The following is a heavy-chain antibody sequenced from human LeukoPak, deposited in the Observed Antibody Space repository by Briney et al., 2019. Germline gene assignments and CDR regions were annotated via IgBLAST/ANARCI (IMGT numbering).Heavy chain of an antibody. CDR3: ARGVVPAAANEYWFDP. CDR2: MNPNSGNT. V-gene: IGHV1-8*01. J-gene: IGHJ5*02. CDR1: GYTFTSYD. D-gene: IGHD2-2*01. Sequence: AASVKDSCKASGYTFTSYDINWVRQATGQGLEWMGWMNPNSGNTGYAQKFQGRVTMTRNTSISTAYMELSSLRSEDTAVYYCARGVVPAAANEYWFDPWGQGTLVTVSS.